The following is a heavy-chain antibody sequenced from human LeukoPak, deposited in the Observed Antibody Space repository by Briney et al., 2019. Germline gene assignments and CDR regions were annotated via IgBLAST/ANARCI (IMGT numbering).Heavy chain of an antibody. CDR1: GDSIGSSFYC. J-gene: IGHJ4*02. Sequence: PSETLSLTCTVSGDSIGSSFYCWGWIRQPPGKGLEWIRTICYTGNTYYNPSLKSRVTISVDTSKNQFSLKLSSVTAADTAVYYCATFAIAAAAFFDYWGQGTLVTVSS. CDR2: ICYTGNT. V-gene: IGHV4-39*01. CDR3: ATFAIAAAAFFDY. D-gene: IGHD6-13*01.